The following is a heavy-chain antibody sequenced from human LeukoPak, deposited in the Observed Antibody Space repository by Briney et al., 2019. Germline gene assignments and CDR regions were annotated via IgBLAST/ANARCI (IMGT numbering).Heavy chain of an antibody. D-gene: IGHD6-13*01. CDR1: GFTFSNYW. CDR2: IKEAGSEK. V-gene: IGHV3-7*04. Sequence: GGSLRLSCAASGFTFSNYWMSWVRQAPGKGLEFMANIKEAGSEKYYVDSVKGRFTISRDNDKNSMHLQMNNLRAEDTAVYYCARGGGMRSWYDFDYWGQGILVTVSS. J-gene: IGHJ4*02. CDR3: ARGGGMRSWYDFDY.